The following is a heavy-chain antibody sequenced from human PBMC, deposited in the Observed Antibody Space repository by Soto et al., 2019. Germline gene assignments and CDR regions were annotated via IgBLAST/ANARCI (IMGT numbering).Heavy chain of an antibody. CDR3: ASSGADYYYYGMDV. CDR2: IYHSGST. V-gene: IGHV4-4*02. CDR1: GGSISSSNW. Sequence: PSETRSLTCAVSGGSISSSNWWSWVLQPPGKGLECIGEIYHSGSTTYNPSLKSRVTISVDKSKNQFSLKLSSVTAADTAVYYCASSGADYYYYGMDVWGQGNPGHHIL. J-gene: IGHJ6*02.